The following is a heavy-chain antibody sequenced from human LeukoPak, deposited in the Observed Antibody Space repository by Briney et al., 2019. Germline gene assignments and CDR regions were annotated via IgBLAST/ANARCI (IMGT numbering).Heavy chain of an antibody. Sequence: ASVKVSCKASGYTFTGYYMHWVRQAPGQGLEWMGWINPNSGGTNYAQKFQGRVTMTRDTSISTAYMELSRLRSDDTAVYYCAREGSGWSDYYYYMDVWGKGTTVTVSS. D-gene: IGHD6-19*01. V-gene: IGHV1-2*02. CDR2: INPNSGGT. CDR3: AREGSGWSDYYYYMDV. J-gene: IGHJ6*03. CDR1: GYTFTGYY.